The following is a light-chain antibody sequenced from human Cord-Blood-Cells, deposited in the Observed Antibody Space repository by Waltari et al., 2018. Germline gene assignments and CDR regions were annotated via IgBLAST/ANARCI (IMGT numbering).Light chain of an antibody. Sequence: QSALTQPASVSGSPGQSSTISCTGTSSDVGGYNYVSWYPQHPGKAPKPMLYDVSKRPSGVSNRFSGSKSGNTASLTISGLQAEDEADYYCSSYTSSSTWVFGGGTKLTVL. CDR3: SSYTSSSTWV. CDR1: SSDVGGYNY. V-gene: IGLV2-14*01. CDR2: DVS. J-gene: IGLJ3*02.